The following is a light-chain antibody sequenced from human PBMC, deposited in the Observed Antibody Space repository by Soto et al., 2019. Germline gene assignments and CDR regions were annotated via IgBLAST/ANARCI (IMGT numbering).Light chain of an antibody. CDR2: DVT. V-gene: IGLV2-14*03. J-gene: IGLJ1*01. Sequence: SPLTQPASLSVPPGHTIAISCAGTSSDVGGYNYVSWYQQLPGNAPKLLIYDVTIRPSGVSDRFSGSKSGTTASLTISGLQAEDEADYYCCSYASSTIYVFGTGTKVTVL. CDR3: CSYASSTIYV. CDR1: SSDVGGYNY.